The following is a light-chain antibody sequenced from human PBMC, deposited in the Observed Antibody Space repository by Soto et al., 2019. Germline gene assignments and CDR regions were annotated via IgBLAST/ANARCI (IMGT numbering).Light chain of an antibody. Sequence: DIQMTQSPSSLSASVGDRVTITCRASQGIRNDLGWYQQKPGKAPKLLISTASTLQSGVPSRFSGSGSGTEFTLTISSLQPDDFATYYCQHYNSYSEAFGQGTKVDI. CDR2: TAS. CDR3: QHYNSYSEA. V-gene: IGKV1-17*01. J-gene: IGKJ1*01. CDR1: QGIRND.